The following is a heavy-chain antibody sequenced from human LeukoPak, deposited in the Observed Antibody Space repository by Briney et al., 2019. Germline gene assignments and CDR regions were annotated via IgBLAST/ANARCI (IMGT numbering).Heavy chain of an antibody. Sequence: AVTVSCKASGYTFTSYDINWVRQATAQGLEWVGWMNLNSSNTGYEHKFQVRVTITSNTYISTAYMDLSSLRSEDTAVYCCARGRGYSYGIDYWGQGTLVTVSS. CDR2: MNLNSSNT. D-gene: IGHD5-18*01. CDR1: GYTFTSYD. CDR3: ARGRGYSYGIDY. J-gene: IGHJ4*02. V-gene: IGHV1-8*03.